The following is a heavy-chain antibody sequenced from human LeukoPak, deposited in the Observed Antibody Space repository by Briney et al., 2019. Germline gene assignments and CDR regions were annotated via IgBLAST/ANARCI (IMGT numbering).Heavy chain of an antibody. J-gene: IGHJ6*03. D-gene: IGHD6-13*01. CDR1: GGTFSSYA. CDR3: ARGGAAVLTYYYYYMDV. Sequence: GASVKVSCKASGGTFSSYAISWVRQAPGQGLEWMGGIIPIFGTANYAQKFQGRVTITTDESTSTAYMELSSLRSEDTAVYYCARGGAAVLTYYYYYMDVWGKGTTVTVPS. CDR2: IIPIFGTA. V-gene: IGHV1-69*05.